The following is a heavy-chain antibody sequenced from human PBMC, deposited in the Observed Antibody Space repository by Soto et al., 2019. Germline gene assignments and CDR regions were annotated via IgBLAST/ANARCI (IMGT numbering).Heavy chain of an antibody. CDR3: ARPPRQWELFDDGMDV. V-gene: IGHV3-33*01. Sequence: GGSLRLSCAASGFTFSSYGMHWVRQAPGKGLEWVAVIWYDGSNKYYADSVKGRFTISRDNSKNTLYLQMNSLRAEDTAVYYCARPPRQWELFDDGMDVWGQGTTVTVSS. CDR2: IWYDGSNK. D-gene: IGHD1-26*01. CDR1: GFTFSSYG. J-gene: IGHJ6*02.